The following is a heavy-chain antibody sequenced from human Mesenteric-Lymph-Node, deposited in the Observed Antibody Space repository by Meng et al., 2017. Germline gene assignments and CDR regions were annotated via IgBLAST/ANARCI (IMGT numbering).Heavy chain of an antibody. V-gene: IGHV3-33*01. J-gene: IGHJ4*02. CDR2: IWYDGSNK. D-gene: IGHD5-18*01. Sequence: GESLKISCAASGFTFSSYGMHWVRQAPGKGLEWVAVIWYDGSNKYYADSVKGRFTISRDNSKNTLYLQMNSLRAEDTAVYYCARDRGYSYGQHIDYWGQGTRVTGYS. CDR3: ARDRGYSYGQHIDY. CDR1: GFTFSSYG.